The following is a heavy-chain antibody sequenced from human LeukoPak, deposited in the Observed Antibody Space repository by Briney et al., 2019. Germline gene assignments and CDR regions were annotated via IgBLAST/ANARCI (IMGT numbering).Heavy chain of an antibody. J-gene: IGHJ4*02. CDR2: IYPGDSDT. CDR1: GYSFTNFW. Sequence: GESLKISWQGSGYSFTNFWIGWVRPMSGKGLEWMGIIYPGDSDTKYSPSFQGQVTISADKSISTAYLQWSSLKASDTAMYYCAAGDFFDYWGQGTLVTVSS. D-gene: IGHD4-17*01. CDR3: AAGDFFDY. V-gene: IGHV5-51*01.